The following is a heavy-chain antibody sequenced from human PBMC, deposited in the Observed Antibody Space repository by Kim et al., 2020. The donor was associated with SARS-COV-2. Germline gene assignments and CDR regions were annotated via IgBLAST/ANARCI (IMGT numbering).Heavy chain of an antibody. CDR1: GGSISSSSYY. V-gene: IGHV4-39*01. CDR3: ARHAQYGSSSRGIDY. CDR2: IYYSGST. Sequence: SETLSLTCTVSGGSISSSSYYWGWIRQPPGEGLEWIVSIYYSGSTYYNPSLKSRVTISVDTSKNQFSLRLSSVTAADTAVYYCARHAQYGSSSRGIDYWGQGTLVTVSS. J-gene: IGHJ4*02. D-gene: IGHD6-6*01.